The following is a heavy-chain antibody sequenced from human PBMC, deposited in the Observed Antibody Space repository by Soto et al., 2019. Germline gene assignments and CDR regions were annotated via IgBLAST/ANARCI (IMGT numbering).Heavy chain of an antibody. CDR1: GFTFTSYS. CDR3: ATKWYSSSWYSNFDY. V-gene: IGHV3-48*01. CDR2: ISSSSSTI. Sequence: PGGSLRLSCATSGFTFTSYSMNWARQAPGKGLEWVSYISSSSSTIYYADSVKGRFTISRDNAKNSLYLQMNSLRAEYTAVYYCATKWYSSSWYSNFDYWGQGT. J-gene: IGHJ4*02. D-gene: IGHD6-13*01.